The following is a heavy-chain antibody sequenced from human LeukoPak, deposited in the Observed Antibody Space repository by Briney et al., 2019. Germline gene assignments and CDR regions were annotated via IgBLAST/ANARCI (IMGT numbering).Heavy chain of an antibody. D-gene: IGHD3-16*02. CDR3: AMGDYVWGSYRALFDY. CDR1: GYTLTELS. V-gene: IGHV1-24*01. Sequence: ASVKVSCKVSGYTLTELSMHWVRQAPGKGLEWMGGFDPEDGETIYAQKFRGRVTMTEDTSTDTAYMELSSLRSEDTAVYYCAMGDYVWGSYRALFDYWGQGTLVTVSS. CDR2: FDPEDGET. J-gene: IGHJ4*02.